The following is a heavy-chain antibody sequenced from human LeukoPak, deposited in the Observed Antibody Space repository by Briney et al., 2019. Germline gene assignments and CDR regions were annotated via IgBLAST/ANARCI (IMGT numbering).Heavy chain of an antibody. J-gene: IGHJ6*03. CDR2: ISSSGSTI. CDR3: SLQYYYYYMYV. V-gene: IGHV3-48*03. CDR1: GFTFSSYE. Sequence: GGTLRLSRAASGFTFSSYEMNWVREAPGKGREGGSYISSSGSTIYSADSRKGRFNISRDNAKKSLYLQMNRLRAEDTAVYYCSLQYYYYYMYVWGKGTTVTVSS.